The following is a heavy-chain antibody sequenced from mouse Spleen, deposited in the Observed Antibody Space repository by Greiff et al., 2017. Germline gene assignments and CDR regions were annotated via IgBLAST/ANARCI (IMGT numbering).Heavy chain of an antibody. D-gene: IGHD4-1*01. CDR3: AKLTGTGY. Sequence: EVPRVESGGGLVKPGGSLKLSCAASGFTFSSYAMSWVRQTPEKRLEWVAYISSGGGNTYYPDSVKGRFTISRDNAKNTLYLQMSSLRSEDTALYYCAKLTGTGYWGQGTTLTVSS. CDR1: GFTFSSYA. J-gene: IGHJ2*01. V-gene: IGHV5-9*01. CDR2: ISSGGGNT.